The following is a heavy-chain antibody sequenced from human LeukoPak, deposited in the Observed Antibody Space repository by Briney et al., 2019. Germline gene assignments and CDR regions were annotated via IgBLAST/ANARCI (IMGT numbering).Heavy chain of an antibody. V-gene: IGHV3-23*01. CDR1: GFTFSSYA. J-gene: IGHJ4*02. CDR3: AKDPPYTVTTDGVFDY. Sequence: PGGSLRLSCAASGFTFSSYAMSWVRQAPGKGLEWVSAISGSGGSTYYADSVKGRFTISGDNSKNTLYLQMNSLRAEDTAVYYCAKDPPYTVTTDGVFDYWGQGTLVTVSS. D-gene: IGHD4-11*01. CDR2: ISGSGGST.